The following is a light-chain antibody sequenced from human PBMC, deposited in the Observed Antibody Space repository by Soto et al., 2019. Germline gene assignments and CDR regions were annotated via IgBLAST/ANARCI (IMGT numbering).Light chain of an antibody. J-gene: IGLJ1*01. Sequence: QSALTQPPSASGSLGQSVTISCAGTSSDVGAYDFVSWYQRHPDKVPKLIIYEVSNRPSGVPDRFSGSKSGNMASLTVSGLQAEDEAEYYCSSYAGNNMRVFGTGTKLTVL. V-gene: IGLV2-8*01. CDR2: EVS. CDR3: SSYAGNNMRV. CDR1: SSDVGAYDF.